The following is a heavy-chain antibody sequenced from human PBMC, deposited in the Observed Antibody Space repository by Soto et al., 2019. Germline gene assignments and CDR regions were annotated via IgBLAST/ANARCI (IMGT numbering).Heavy chain of an antibody. CDR2: IIPILGIA. CDR3: AREESGYSSGWYVF. CDR1: GGTFSSYT. D-gene: IGHD6-19*01. J-gene: IGHJ5*01. Sequence: GASVKVSCKASGGTFSSYTISWVRQAPGQGLEWMGRIIPILGIANYAQKFQGRVTITADKSTSTAYMELSSLRSEDTAVYYCAREESGYSSGWYVFWGQGTLVTVSS. V-gene: IGHV1-69*04.